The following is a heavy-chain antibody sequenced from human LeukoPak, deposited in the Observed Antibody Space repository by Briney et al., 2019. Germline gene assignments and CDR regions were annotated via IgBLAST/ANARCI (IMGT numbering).Heavy chain of an antibody. CDR1: GFTFSSYA. CDR3: AKDRSRYYDSSGYHLGY. J-gene: IGHJ4*02. CDR2: ISGSGGST. Sequence: GGSLRLSCAASGFTFSSYAMSWVRQAPGKGLEWVSGISGSGGSTYYADSVKGRFTISRDNSKNTLSLQMNSLRAEDTAVYYCAKDRSRYYDSSGYHLGYWGQGTLVTVSS. V-gene: IGHV3-23*01. D-gene: IGHD3-22*01.